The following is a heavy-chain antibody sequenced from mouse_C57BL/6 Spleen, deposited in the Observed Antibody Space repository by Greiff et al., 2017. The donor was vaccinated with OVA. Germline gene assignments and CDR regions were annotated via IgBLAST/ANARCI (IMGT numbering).Heavy chain of an antibody. J-gene: IGHJ4*01. CDR2: IYPGSGST. D-gene: IGHD1-1*01. V-gene: IGHV1-55*01. CDR1: GYTFTSYW. Sequence: QVQLQQSGAELVKPGASVKMSCKASGYTFTSYWITWVKQRPGQGLEWIGDIYPGSGSTNYNEKFKSKATLTVDTSSSTAYMQLSSLTSEDSAVYYCARTTVVAKGAMDYWGQGTSVTVSS. CDR3: ARTTVVAKGAMDY.